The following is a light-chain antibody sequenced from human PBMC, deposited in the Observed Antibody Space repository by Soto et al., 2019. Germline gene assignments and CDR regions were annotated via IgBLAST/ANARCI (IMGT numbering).Light chain of an antibody. V-gene: IGLV1-51*01. J-gene: IGLJ2*01. CDR1: SSNIENNY. CDR2: DNN. Sequence: QSVLTQPPSVSAAPGQKVTISCSGSSSNIENNYVSWYQQLPGTAPKLLINDNNKRPSEIPDRFSGSKSGTSATLGITGLQTGDEADYHCGTWDSSLNGVVFGGGTKLTVL. CDR3: GTWDSSLNGVV.